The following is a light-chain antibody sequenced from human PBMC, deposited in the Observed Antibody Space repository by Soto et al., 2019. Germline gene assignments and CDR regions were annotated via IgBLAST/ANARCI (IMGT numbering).Light chain of an antibody. J-gene: IGKJ1*01. CDR2: DAS. Sequence: DIQMTQSPSTLSASVGDRVTITCRASQSISSWLAWYQQKPGKAPKLLIYDASSLESGVPSRFSGSGSGTELTPTISSLQPDDFANYYCQQYNSYFWTFGQGTKV. V-gene: IGKV1-5*01. CDR1: QSISSW. CDR3: QQYNSYFWT.